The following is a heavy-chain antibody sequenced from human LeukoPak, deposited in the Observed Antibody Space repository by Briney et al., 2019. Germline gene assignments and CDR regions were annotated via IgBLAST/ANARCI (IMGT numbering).Heavy chain of an antibody. CDR2: IIPIFDTA. D-gene: IGHD3-9*01. CDR1: GGTFSSYA. CDR3: ARATGRLRYFDWLFDY. J-gene: IGHJ4*02. Sequence: ASVTVSCQASGGTFSSYAYSWVLQAPGHGHEWGGGIIPIFDTANYAQKFQGRVTITAAESTSTAYMELSSLRSEDTAVYYCARATGRLRYFDWLFDYWGQGTLVTVSS. V-gene: IGHV1-69*01.